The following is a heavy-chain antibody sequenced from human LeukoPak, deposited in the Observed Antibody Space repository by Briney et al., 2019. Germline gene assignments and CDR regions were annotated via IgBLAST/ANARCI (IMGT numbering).Heavy chain of an antibody. CDR1: GGSISSSSYY. V-gene: IGHV4-39*07. Sequence: SETLSLTCTVSGGSISSSSYYWGWIRQPPGKGLEWIGSIYYSGSTYYNPSLKSRVTISVDKSKNQFSLKLSSVTAADTAVYYCARDPRRYYYGMDVWGQGTTVTVSS. J-gene: IGHJ6*02. CDR3: ARDPRRYYYGMDV. CDR2: IYYSGST.